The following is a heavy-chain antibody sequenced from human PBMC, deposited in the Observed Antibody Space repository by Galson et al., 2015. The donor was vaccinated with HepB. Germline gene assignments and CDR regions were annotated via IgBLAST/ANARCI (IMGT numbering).Heavy chain of an antibody. CDR3: ARQRISGWYGGVY. Sequence: QSGAEVKKPGESLKISCKGSGYSFTGYWIGWVRQMPGKGLEWMGLIYPSDSNTRYSPSFQGQVTISVDKSINTAYLQWNSLKASDTAVYYCARQRISGWYGGVYWGQGTLVTVSS. J-gene: IGHJ4*02. D-gene: IGHD6-19*01. CDR1: GYSFTGYW. V-gene: IGHV5-51*01. CDR2: IYPSDSNT.